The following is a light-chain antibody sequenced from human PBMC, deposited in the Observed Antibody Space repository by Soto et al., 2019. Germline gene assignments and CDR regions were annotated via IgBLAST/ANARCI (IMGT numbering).Light chain of an antibody. CDR1: QGIGND. V-gene: IGKV1-6*01. CDR2: ASS. J-gene: IGKJ1*01. Sequence: AIQMTQSPSSLSASVGDRVTITCRASQGIGNDLGWYQHKPGKAPKLLIYASSILHSGVPSRFSGSGSGTDFTLTIVCLQPEDFATYYCLQYYHYPWTFGQGTKVEI. CDR3: LQYYHYPWT.